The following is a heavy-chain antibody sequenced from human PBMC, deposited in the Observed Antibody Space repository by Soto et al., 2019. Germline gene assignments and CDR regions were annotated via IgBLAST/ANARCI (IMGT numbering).Heavy chain of an antibody. V-gene: IGHV4-38-2*01. CDR3: ARGPRNAPMIRGIIGFFGP. CDR2: VYNDGRT. CDR1: GYSVSYAYW. D-gene: IGHD3-10*01. J-gene: IGHJ5*02. Sequence: SETLSLTCAVSGYSVSYAYWWGWIRQSPGKGLEWIGNVYNDGRTSYNPSLNSRGTVSMDKSKSQFSLRLSSVTAADTAVYYCARGPRNAPMIRGIIGFFGPWGQGTLVTVSS.